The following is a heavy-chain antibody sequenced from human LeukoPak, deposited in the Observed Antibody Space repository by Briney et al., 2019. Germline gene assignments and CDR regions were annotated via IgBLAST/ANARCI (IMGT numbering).Heavy chain of an antibody. CDR3: ARAGSVRGVIIYFDC. CDR2: IIPIFGTA. CDR1: GGTFSSYA. J-gene: IGHJ4*02. D-gene: IGHD3-10*01. V-gene: IGHV1-69*01. Sequence: ASVKVSCKASGGTFSSYAISWVRQAPGQGLEWMGGIIPIFGTANYAQKFQGRVTITADESTSTAYMELSSLRSEDTAVYYCARAGSVRGVIIYFDCWGQGTLVTVSS.